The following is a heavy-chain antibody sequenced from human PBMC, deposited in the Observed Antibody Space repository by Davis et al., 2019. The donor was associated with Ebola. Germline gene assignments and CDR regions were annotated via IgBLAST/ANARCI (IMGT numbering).Heavy chain of an antibody. Sequence: SVKVSCKASGFTFTSSAMQWVRQARGQRLEWIGWIVVGSGNTNYAQKFQGRVTMTRDTSTSTVYMELSSLRSEDTAVYYCARGRRSDVYGGYSDYWGQGTLVTVSS. J-gene: IGHJ4*02. CDR1: GFTFTSSA. CDR2: IVVGSGNT. D-gene: IGHD2-8*01. V-gene: IGHV1-58*02. CDR3: ARGRRSDVYGGYSDY.